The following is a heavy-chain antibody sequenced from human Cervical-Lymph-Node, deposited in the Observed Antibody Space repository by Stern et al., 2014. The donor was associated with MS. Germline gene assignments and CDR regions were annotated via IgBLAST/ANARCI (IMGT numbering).Heavy chain of an antibody. CDR1: GYTFTDYE. D-gene: IGHD1-26*01. V-gene: IGHV1-8*01. CDR3: AREGVIVGPNRFDS. J-gene: IGHJ4*02. Sequence: QVQLMQSGAEVKKPGASVKVSCKTSGYTFTDYEINWVRQAPGQGLECMGWMHPNSDRSGHEQRFQGRVHNTKNTSISTAYKTLSSLRSEDTAVYYCAREGVIVGPNRFDSCGQGTLVFVSS. CDR2: MHPNSDRS.